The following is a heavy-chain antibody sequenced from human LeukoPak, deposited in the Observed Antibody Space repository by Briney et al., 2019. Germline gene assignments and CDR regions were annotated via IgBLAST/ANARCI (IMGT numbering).Heavy chain of an antibody. Sequence: SETLSFTCTVSGGSISSSSYHWGWIRQPPGKGLEWIGSIYYSGSTYYNPPLKSRVTMSVDTSKNQFSLKLSSVTAADTAVYYCARGGYCSSTSCPLEAFDIWGQGTMVTVPS. J-gene: IGHJ3*02. V-gene: IGHV4-39*07. CDR2: IYYSGST. D-gene: IGHD2-2*01. CDR3: ARGGYCSSTSCPLEAFDI. CDR1: GGSISSSSYH.